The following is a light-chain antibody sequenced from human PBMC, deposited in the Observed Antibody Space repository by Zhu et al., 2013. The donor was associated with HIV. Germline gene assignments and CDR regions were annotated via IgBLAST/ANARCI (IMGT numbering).Light chain of an antibody. CDR1: SSNIASNT. V-gene: IGLV1-44*01. CDR3: AAWDDRLTIVL. Sequence: QSVLTQPPSASGTPGQRVTISCSGSSSNIASNTVNWYQHLPGTAPKLLIYRTDLRPSGVPDRFSASKSGTSASLIISGLRSEDEATYYCAAWDDRLTIVLFGGGTKVTVL. J-gene: IGLJ2*01. CDR2: RTD.